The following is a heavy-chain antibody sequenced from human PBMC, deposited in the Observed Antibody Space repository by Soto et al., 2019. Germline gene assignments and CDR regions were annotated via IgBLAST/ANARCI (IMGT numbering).Heavy chain of an antibody. CDR2: INPSGGST. V-gene: IGHV1-46*01. CDR3: ARDLSELSVDTARLELRYYYYYGMDV. J-gene: IGHJ6*02. Sequence: ASVKVSCKASGYTFTSYYMHWVRQAPGQGLEWMGIINPSGGSTSYAQKFQGRVTMTRDTSTSTVYMELSSLRSEDTAVYYCARDLSELSVDTARLELRYYYYYGMDVWGQGTTVTVSS. D-gene: IGHD5-18*01. CDR1: GYTFTSYY.